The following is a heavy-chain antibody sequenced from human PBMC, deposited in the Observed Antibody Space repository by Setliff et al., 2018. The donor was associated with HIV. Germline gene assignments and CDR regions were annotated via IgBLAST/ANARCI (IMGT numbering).Heavy chain of an antibody. CDR2: INHSGNT. Sequence: SETLSLTCTVSGGSISSSNHYWSWIRQPPGKGLEWIGEINHSGNTHYNPSLESRVTTSVDTSKKQFSLRLTSVTAADTAVYYCARGVRDNSGWSSYYFDYWGQGTLVTVSS. J-gene: IGHJ4*02. CDR3: ARGVRDNSGWSSYYFDY. D-gene: IGHD6-19*01. CDR1: GGSISSSNHY. V-gene: IGHV4-39*07.